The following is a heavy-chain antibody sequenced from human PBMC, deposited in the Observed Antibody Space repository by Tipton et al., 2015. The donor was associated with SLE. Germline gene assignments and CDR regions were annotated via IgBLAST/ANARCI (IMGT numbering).Heavy chain of an antibody. D-gene: IGHD4/OR15-4a*01. Sequence: SLRLSCAASGFSFSVYAVSWVRQAPGKGLEWVSAIGADSATFYADSVKGRFTIARDNSNNVVYLQMNSLRAEDTAMYYCIKEGERPPDYVDYWGQGTLVTVSS. CDR3: IKEGERPPDYVDY. V-gene: IGHV3-23*01. CDR1: GFSFSVYA. J-gene: IGHJ4*02. CDR2: IGADSAT.